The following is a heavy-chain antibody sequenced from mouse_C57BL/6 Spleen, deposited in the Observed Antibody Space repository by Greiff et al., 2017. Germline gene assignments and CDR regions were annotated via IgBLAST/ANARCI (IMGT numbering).Heavy chain of an antibody. CDR1: GYTFTDYY. Sequence: VKVVESGPELVKPGASVKISCKASGYTFTDYYINWVKQRPGQGLEWIGWIFPGSGSTYYNEKFKGKATLTVDKSSSTAYMLLSSLTSEDSAVYFCARGETTTYFDYWGQGTTLTVSS. CDR3: ARGETTTYFDY. D-gene: IGHD1-1*01. V-gene: IGHV1-75*01. CDR2: IFPGSGST. J-gene: IGHJ2*01.